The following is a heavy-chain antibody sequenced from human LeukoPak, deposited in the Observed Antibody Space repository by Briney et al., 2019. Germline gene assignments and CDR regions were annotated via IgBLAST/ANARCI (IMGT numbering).Heavy chain of an antibody. CDR2: IQSDGGST. Sequence: GGSLRLSCEASGFTFRTYWMHWVRQAPGKGQVWVSRIQSDGGSTNYADSVKGRFTISRDNAKNTLYLQMNSLRAEDTAVYYCVRALGGDYFDYWGQGALVTVSS. CDR1: GFTFRTYW. CDR3: VRALGGDYFDY. J-gene: IGHJ4*02. V-gene: IGHV3-74*01.